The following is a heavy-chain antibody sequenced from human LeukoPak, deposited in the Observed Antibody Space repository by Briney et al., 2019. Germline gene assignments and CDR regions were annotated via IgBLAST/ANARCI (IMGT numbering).Heavy chain of an antibody. Sequence: GGSLRLSCAASGFTFSDYYMSWIRQAAGKRLEWVSYISSSGSTIYYADSVKGRFTISRDNAKNSLYLQMNSLRAEDTAVYYCARVNCSSTSCYSGYFQHWGQGTLVTVSS. V-gene: IGHV3-11*04. CDR3: ARVNCSSTSCYSGYFQH. CDR1: GFTFSDYY. J-gene: IGHJ1*01. D-gene: IGHD2-2*01. CDR2: ISSSGSTI.